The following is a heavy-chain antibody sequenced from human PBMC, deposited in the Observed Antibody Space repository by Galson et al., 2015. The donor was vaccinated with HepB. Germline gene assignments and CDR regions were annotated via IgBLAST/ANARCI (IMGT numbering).Heavy chain of an antibody. CDR3: ARDQGTYGSSYFDY. D-gene: IGHD3-10*01. CDR1: GFTFSSYT. J-gene: IGHJ4*02. CDR2: ISYDGNNK. Sequence: SLRLSCAASGFTFSSYTLHWVRQAPGKGLEWVATISYDGNNKYYADSVKGRFTISRDNSKNTLYLHMNSLRAEDTAVYYCARDQGTYGSSYFDYWGQGTLVTVSS. V-gene: IGHV3-30*01.